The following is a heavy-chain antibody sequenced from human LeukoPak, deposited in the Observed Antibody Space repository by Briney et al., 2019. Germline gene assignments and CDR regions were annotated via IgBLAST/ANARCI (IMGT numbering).Heavy chain of an antibody. V-gene: IGHV3-23*01. Sequence: GGPLRLSCAVSGFTFSSYAMSWVRQAPGKALEGVSAISGSGGSTYYADSVKGRFTISRDNSKNTLYLQMNSLRAEDTAVYYCAKDLRIRNPDYWGQGTLVTVSS. CDR2: ISGSGGST. CDR3: AKDLRIRNPDY. J-gene: IGHJ4*02. D-gene: IGHD2-15*01. CDR1: GFTFSSYA.